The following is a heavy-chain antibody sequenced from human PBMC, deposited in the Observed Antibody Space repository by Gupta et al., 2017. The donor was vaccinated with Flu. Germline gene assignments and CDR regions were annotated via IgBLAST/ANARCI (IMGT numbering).Heavy chain of an antibody. Sequence: QVQLVQSGAEVKKPGASVKVSCKASGYTFTSYYMHWVRQAPGQGLEWMGIINPSGGSTRYEKKCQGRVTMTRETSKSTVYMELSSLRSEETAVDYCARSTITGTTWPLYYFDYGGQGTLVTVSS. J-gene: IGHJ4*02. CDR2: INPSGGST. D-gene: IGHD1-7*01. V-gene: IGHV1-46*01. CDR3: ARSTITGTTWPLYYFDY. CDR1: GYTFTSYY.